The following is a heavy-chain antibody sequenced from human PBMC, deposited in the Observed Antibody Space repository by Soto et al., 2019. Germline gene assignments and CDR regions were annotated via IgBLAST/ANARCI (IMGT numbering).Heavy chain of an antibody. Sequence: QVQLQESGPGLVRPSGTLSLTCAVSGDSIIGTGWWSWVRQSPGKGLDWIGEVYHSGATNYNPSLKSRVTMSVDTSRTQFSLNLGSVTAADTAVYCCGRNGYYSLDVWGQGTTVTVSS. J-gene: IGHJ6*02. D-gene: IGHD3-22*01. CDR2: VYHSGAT. V-gene: IGHV4-4*01. CDR3: GRNGYYSLDV. CDR1: GDSIIGTGW.